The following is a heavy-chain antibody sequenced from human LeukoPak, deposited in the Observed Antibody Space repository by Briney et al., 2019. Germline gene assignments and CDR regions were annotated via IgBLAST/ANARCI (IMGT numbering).Heavy chain of an antibody. J-gene: IGHJ4*02. CDR2: IYASGTT. D-gene: IGHD6-19*01. Sequence: PSETLSLTCAVYGGSFSGYYWSWIRQPAGKGLEWVGRIYASGTTNYNPSLKSRVTMSVEKSKNQISLKVRSVTAADTAVYYCSGWSANFDYWGQGTLVTVSS. CDR3: SGWSANFDY. V-gene: IGHV4-59*10. CDR1: GGSFSGYY.